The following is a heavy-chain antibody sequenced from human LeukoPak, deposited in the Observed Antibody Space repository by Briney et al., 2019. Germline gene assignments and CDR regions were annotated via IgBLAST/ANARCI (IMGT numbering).Heavy chain of an antibody. J-gene: IGHJ4*02. Sequence: GGSLRLSCAASGFSFTTYEMTWVRQAPGRGLEWVSYISSSGDRTYYADSVKGRFTISRDNAKNSLYLQMNSLRAVDTAVYYCARVSGWSDYWGQGALVTVSS. CDR3: ARVSGWSDY. D-gene: IGHD6-19*01. V-gene: IGHV3-48*03. CDR1: GFSFTTYE. CDR2: ISSSGDRT.